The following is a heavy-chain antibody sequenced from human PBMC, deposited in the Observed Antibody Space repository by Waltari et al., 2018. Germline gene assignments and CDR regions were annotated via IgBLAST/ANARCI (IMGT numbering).Heavy chain of an antibody. CDR3: ARSGGNWFFDL. CDR1: GYSISSGYY. D-gene: IGHD1-26*01. V-gene: IGHV4-38-2*02. Sequence: QVQLQESGPGLVKPSETLSLTCNVSGYSISSGYYWGCIRQVPGKGLECIGSTYHSGSAYYNPSLKSRVTISVDTSKNQFFLKLSSVTAADTAVYYCARSGGNWFFDLWGRGTLVTVSS. J-gene: IGHJ2*01. CDR2: TYHSGSA.